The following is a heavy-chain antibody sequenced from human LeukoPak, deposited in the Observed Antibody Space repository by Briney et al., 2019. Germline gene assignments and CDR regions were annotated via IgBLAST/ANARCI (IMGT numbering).Heavy chain of an antibody. CDR1: GFSFSDHY. CDR3: ARESGMLHEIGTLDI. Sequence: GGSLRLSCAASGFSFSDHYMDWVRQTPGKGLEWVGRTRNKLDSYTTEYAASVKGRFTISRDDSKSSLYLQMNSLKTEDTAVYYCARESGMLHEIGTLDIWGQGTLVTVSS. D-gene: IGHD1-26*01. V-gene: IGHV3-72*01. J-gene: IGHJ3*02. CDR2: TRNKLDSYTT.